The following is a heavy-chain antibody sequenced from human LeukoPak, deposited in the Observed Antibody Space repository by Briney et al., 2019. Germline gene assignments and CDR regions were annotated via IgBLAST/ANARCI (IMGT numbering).Heavy chain of an antibody. CDR2: ISYDGSNK. V-gene: IGHV3-30*04. Sequence: GGSLRLSCAASGFTFSSYAMHWVRQAPGKGLEWVAVISYDGSNKYYADSVKGRFTISRDNSKNTLYLQMNSLKAEDTAVYYCASDSRLGYYSPSGYWGQGTLVTVSS. CDR3: ASDSRLGYYSPSGY. J-gene: IGHJ4*02. D-gene: IGHD3-22*01. CDR1: GFTFSSYA.